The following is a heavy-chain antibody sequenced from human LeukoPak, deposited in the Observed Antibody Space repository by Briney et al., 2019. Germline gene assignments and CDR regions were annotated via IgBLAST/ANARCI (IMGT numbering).Heavy chain of an antibody. V-gene: IGHV1-8*01. CDR3: ARDQDIVVVVAALRQREMGGFDP. J-gene: IGHJ5*02. Sequence: GASVKVSCKASGYTFTNYDINWVRQATGQGPEWMGWMNPKSGNTGYAQKFQGRVTMTRSTSISTAYMELSSLGSDDTAVYYCARDQDIVVVVAALRQREMGGFDPWGQGTLVTVSS. CDR2: MNPKSGNT. CDR1: GYTFTNYD. D-gene: IGHD2-15*01.